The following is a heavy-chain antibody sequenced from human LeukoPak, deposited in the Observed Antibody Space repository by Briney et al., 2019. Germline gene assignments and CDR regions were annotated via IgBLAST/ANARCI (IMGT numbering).Heavy chain of an antibody. D-gene: IGHD3-16*01. Sequence: GESLKISCAASGFIFSNYWMSWVRQAPGIGLEWVANIKLDGSEKYYVDSVKGRFTVSRDNAKNSLYLQMNSLRAEDTAVYYCARHGGRYYFDYWGQGTLVTVSS. J-gene: IGHJ4*02. CDR2: IKLDGSEK. CDR3: ARHGGRYYFDY. V-gene: IGHV3-7*05. CDR1: GFIFSNYW.